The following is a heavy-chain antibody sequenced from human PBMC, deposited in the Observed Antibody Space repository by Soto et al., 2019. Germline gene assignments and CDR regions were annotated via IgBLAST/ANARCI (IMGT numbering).Heavy chain of an antibody. CDR1: GFMFDSFA. Sequence: EVQLVESGGGLVQPGGSLRLHCVGSGFMFDSFAMNWVRQAPGKGLEWVAYINGGSDSIYYAESVKGRFTISRDNARNSVSLQMNSLSDEDTAVYYYAKSGDSAVWGIDFWGQGTLVTVSS. D-gene: IGHD7-27*01. J-gene: IGHJ4*02. CDR3: AKSGDSAVWGIDF. CDR2: INGGSDSI. V-gene: IGHV3-48*02.